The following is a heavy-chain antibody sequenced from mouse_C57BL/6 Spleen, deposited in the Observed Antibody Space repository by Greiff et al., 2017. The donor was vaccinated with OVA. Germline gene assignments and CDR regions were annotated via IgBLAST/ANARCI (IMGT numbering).Heavy chain of an antibody. Sequence: EVQLQQSGPELVKPGASVQISCKASGYSFTDYNMNWVKQSNGKSLEWIGVINPNYGTTSYNQKFKGKATLTVDQSSSTAYMQLNSLTSEDSAVYDGARRGLYDYDVYWYFDVWGTGTTVTVSS. CDR2: INPNYGTT. D-gene: IGHD2-4*01. CDR3: ARRGLYDYDVYWYFDV. J-gene: IGHJ1*03. V-gene: IGHV1-39*01. CDR1: GYSFTDYN.